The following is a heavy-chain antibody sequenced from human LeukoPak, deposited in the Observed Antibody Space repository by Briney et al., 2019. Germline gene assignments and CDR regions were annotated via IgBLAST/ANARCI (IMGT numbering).Heavy chain of an antibody. J-gene: IGHJ4*02. CDR2: INHSGST. Sequence: PSETLSLTCAVYGGSFSGYYWSWIRQPPGKGLEWIGEINHSGSTNYNPSLKSRVTISVDTSKNQFSLKLSSVTAADTAVYYCARVDKMLGYCSSTSCYTSFDYWGQGTLVTVSS. CDR1: GGSFSGYY. V-gene: IGHV4-34*01. CDR3: ARVDKMLGYCSSTSCYTSFDY. D-gene: IGHD2-2*02.